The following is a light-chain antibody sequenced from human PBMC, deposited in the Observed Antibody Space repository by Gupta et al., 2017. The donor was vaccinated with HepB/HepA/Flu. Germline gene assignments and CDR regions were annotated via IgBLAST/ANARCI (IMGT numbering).Light chain of an antibody. CDR3: FSYAGSYTFLV. V-gene: IGLV2-11*01. J-gene: IGLJ3*02. CDR1: NSEVGYYNY. CDR2: EGN. Sequence: HSALTHPPPLSWCAGQPVTISCIGTNSEVGYYNYVAWYQQHPGKAPKLMIYEGNKRPSGVPDRFSGAKSGNTASRTFSGLQAEDEADYYCFSYAGSYTFLVFGGGTKLTVL.